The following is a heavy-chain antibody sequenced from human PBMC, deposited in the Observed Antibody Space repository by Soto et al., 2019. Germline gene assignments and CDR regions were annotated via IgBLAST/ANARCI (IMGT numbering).Heavy chain of an antibody. J-gene: IGHJ5*02. D-gene: IGHD6-6*01. CDR1: GYTFTSYD. V-gene: IGHV1-8*01. CDR2: MNPNSGNT. CDR3: ASLGSYSSSSERIS. Sequence: ASVKVSCKASGYTFTSYDIDWVRQATGQGLGWMGWMNPNSGNTGYAQKFQGRVTMTRNTSISTAYMELSSLRSEDAAVYYCASLGSYSSSSERISWGQGTLVTVSS.